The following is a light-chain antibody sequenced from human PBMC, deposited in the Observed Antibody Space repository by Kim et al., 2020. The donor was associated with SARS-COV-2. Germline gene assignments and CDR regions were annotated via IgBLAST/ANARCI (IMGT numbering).Light chain of an antibody. CDR1: SLRTYY. CDR2: AKN. V-gene: IGLV3-19*01. CDR3: NSRDSSGDRLV. Sequence: SSELTQDPAVSVALGQTVRITCQGDSLRTYYASWYQQKPGQAPVLVIFAKNHRPSGIPDRFSGSGSGNTASLTITGAQAEDEADYYCNSRDSSGDRLVFGGGTKLTVL. J-gene: IGLJ2*01.